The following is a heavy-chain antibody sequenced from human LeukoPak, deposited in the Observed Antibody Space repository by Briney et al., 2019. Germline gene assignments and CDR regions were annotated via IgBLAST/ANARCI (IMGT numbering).Heavy chain of an antibody. CDR1: GFTFSDYY. V-gene: IGHV3-11*04. CDR3: AIRKSGNAIDY. D-gene: IGHD5-12*01. Sequence: GGSLRLSCAASGFTFSDYYMSWIRQAPGKGLEWISYISNSGSTIYYADSVKGRFTISRDNSKNTLYLLMNSLRAEDTAVYYCAIRKSGNAIDYWGQGTLVTVSS. CDR2: ISNSGSTI. J-gene: IGHJ4*02.